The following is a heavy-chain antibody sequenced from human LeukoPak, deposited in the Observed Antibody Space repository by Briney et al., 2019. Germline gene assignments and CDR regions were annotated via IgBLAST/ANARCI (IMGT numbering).Heavy chain of an antibody. CDR1: GGTFSSYA. Sequence: ASVKVSCKASGGTFSSYAISWVRQAPGQGLEWVGLINPNSGGTNYAQRFQGRVTMTRDTSISTAYMELSGLRSDDSAVYYCAREGLTPVNFDFWGQGALVTVSS. D-gene: IGHD1-14*01. CDR3: AREGLTPVNFDF. V-gene: IGHV1-2*02. CDR2: INPNSGGT. J-gene: IGHJ4*02.